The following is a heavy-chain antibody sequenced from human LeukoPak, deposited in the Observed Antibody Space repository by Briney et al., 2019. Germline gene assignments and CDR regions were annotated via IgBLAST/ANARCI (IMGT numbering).Heavy chain of an antibody. CDR3: AKVSAYSSSLNYFDY. V-gene: IGHV3-23*01. Sequence: GGSLRLSCAASGFTFSSYAMSWVRQAPGKGLEWVSAISGSGGSTYYADSVKGRFTISRDNSKNTLYLQMNSLRVEDTAVYYCAKVSAYSSSLNYFDYWGQGTLVTVPS. CDR2: ISGSGGST. J-gene: IGHJ4*02. CDR1: GFTFSSYA. D-gene: IGHD6-13*01.